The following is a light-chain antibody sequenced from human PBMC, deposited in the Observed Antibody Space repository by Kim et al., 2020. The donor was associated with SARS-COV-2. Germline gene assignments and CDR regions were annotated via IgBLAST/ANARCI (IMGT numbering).Light chain of an antibody. V-gene: IGKV1-5*03. CDR2: EAT. CDR3: QQYKSKLYS. CDR1: QSISSW. Sequence: DIQMTQSPSTLSASAGDRVTITCRASQSISSWFAWYPQKPGKVPKHLIYEATNLASGVPSRFTGSGSGTEFTLTIGSLQTDDFATYNCQQYKSKLYSFGQGTKLEI. J-gene: IGKJ2*03.